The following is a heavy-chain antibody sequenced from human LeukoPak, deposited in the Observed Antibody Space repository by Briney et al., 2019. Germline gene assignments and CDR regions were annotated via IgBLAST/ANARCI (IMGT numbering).Heavy chain of an antibody. D-gene: IGHD3-22*01. CDR3: ARNLYYYDSSGYYYY. CDR1: GFTVSSNY. CDR2: IYTGGST. J-gene: IGHJ4*02. V-gene: IGHV3-66*01. Sequence: GGSLRLSCAASGFTVSSNYMSWVRQAPGKGLEWVSAIYTGGSTYYAGSVKCRFTISRDNSKNMLYLQMNSLRAEDTAVYYCARNLYYYDSSGYYYYWGQGTLVTVSS.